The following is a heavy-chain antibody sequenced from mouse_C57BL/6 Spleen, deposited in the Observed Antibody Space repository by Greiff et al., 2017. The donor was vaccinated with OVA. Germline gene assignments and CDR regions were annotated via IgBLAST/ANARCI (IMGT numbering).Heavy chain of an antibody. V-gene: IGHV1-54*01. CDR1: GYAFTNYL. CDR2: INPGSGGT. Sequence: QVQLQQSGAELVRPGTSVKVSCKASGYAFTNYLIEWVKQRPGQGLEWIGVINPGSGGTNYNEKFKCKATLTADKSSSTAYMQLSSLTSEDSAVYFCARGGYHYYAMDYWGQGTSVTVSS. CDR3: ARGGYHYYAMDY. J-gene: IGHJ4*01.